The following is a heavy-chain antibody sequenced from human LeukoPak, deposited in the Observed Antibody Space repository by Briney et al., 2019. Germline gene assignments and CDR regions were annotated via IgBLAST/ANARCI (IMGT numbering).Heavy chain of an antibody. CDR2: INPNSGGT. Sequence: ASVKVSCKASGYTFTGYYMHWVRQAPGQGLEWMGWINPNSGGTNYAQKFQGRVTMTRDTSISAAYMELSRLGSDDTAVYYCARDVEITIFGVGDRGYWGQGTLVTVSS. CDR3: ARDVEITIFGVGDRGY. J-gene: IGHJ4*02. V-gene: IGHV1-2*02. CDR1: GYTFTGYY. D-gene: IGHD3-3*01.